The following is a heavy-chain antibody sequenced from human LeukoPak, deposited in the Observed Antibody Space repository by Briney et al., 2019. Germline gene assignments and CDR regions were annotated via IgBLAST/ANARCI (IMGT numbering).Heavy chain of an antibody. V-gene: IGHV2-70*11. J-gene: IGHJ6*03. CDR2: IDWDDDK. CDR3: ARIRGGSSGFYPVYYYYYYMDV. D-gene: IGHD3-22*01. CDR1: GFSLSTSGMC. Sequence: SGPTLVNPTQTLTLTCTFSGFSLSTSGMCVSWIRQPPGKALEWLARIDWDDDKYYSTSLKTRLTISKDTSKNQVVLTMTNTDPVDTATYYCARIRGGSSGFYPVYYYYYYMDVWGKGTTVTVSS.